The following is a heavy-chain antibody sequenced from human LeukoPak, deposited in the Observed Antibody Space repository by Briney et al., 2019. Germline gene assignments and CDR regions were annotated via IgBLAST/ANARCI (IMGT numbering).Heavy chain of an antibody. CDR3: AKGSYYYGSGSYSFDY. J-gene: IGHJ4*02. CDR1: GFTFSSYA. D-gene: IGHD3-10*01. V-gene: IGHV3-23*01. Sequence: PGGSLRLSCAASGFTFSSYALSWVRQAPGKGLQWVSAISGSGGNTYYADSVKGRFTISRDNSKNTLYLQINSLRAEDTAVYYCAKGSYYYGSGSYSFDYWGRGTLVTVPS. CDR2: ISGSGGNT.